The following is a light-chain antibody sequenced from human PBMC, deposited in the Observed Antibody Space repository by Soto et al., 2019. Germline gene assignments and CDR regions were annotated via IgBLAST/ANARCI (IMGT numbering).Light chain of an antibody. V-gene: IGKV4-1*01. CDR2: WAS. J-gene: IGKJ5*01. Sequence: DIVLTQSPDSLAVSLGERATINCKSSQSVFYSSNNQNYLAWYQQKPGQPPKLLIYWASTRASGVPDRFSGSGSETDFTLTISSLQAEDVAVYYGQQYYNKVTFGQGTRLELK. CDR3: QQYYNKVT. CDR1: QSVFYSSNNQNY.